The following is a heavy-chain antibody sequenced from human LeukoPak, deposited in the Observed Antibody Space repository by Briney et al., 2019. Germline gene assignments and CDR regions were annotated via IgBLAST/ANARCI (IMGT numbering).Heavy chain of an antibody. V-gene: IGHV4-4*07. D-gene: IGHD6-13*01. J-gene: IGHJ4*02. CDR1: GGSISSYY. CDR3: ARVRSTWYVDY. Sequence: SETLSLTCTVSGGSISSYYWSWVRQPAGKGLEWIGRPYTFGNTIYNPSLKSRVTMSVDTSKNQFSLKLSSVTAADTAVYYCARVRSTWYVDYWGQGTLVTVSS. CDR2: PYTFGNT.